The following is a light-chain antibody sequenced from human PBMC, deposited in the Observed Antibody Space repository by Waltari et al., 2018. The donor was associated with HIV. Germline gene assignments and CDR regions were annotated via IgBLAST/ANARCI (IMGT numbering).Light chain of an antibody. CDR1: NSNIGINY. CDR2: WDN. CDR3: AAWDDSLSGRV. Sequence: QHVLTQPPSASGTPGQRVTIYCSGSNSNIGINYVYWYQQLPGTAPKLLIYWDNQRPSGVPGRFSGSKSGTSASLAISGLRSEDEADYYCAAWDDSLSGRVFGGGTNLTVL. V-gene: IGLV1-47*01. J-gene: IGLJ3*02.